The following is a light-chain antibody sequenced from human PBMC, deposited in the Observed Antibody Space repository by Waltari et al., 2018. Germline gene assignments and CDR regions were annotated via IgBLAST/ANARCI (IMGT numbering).Light chain of an antibody. Sequence: QSVLTQPPSASGTPGQRVTISCSGSSSNIGSNYVYWYQQLPGTAPKLLIDRNNQRPSGVPDRFSGSKSGTSASLAISGLRSEDEAEYYCAAWDDSLSGVVVGGGTKLTVL. CDR1: SSNIGSNY. CDR2: RNN. J-gene: IGLJ2*01. CDR3: AAWDDSLSGVV. V-gene: IGLV1-47*01.